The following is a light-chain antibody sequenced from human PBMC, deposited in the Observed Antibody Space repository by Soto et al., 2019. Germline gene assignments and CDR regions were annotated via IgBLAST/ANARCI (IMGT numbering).Light chain of an antibody. CDR3: QQYGSSPYT. CDR2: GAS. V-gene: IGKV3-20*01. J-gene: IGKJ2*01. Sequence: EIVLTQSPGTLSLSPGERATLSCRASQSVSSSYLAWYQQKPGQAPRLLMYGASSRATGIPDRFSGGGSATDFTLTISRLEPEDFAVYDCQQYGSSPYTFGQGTKLEIK. CDR1: QSVSSSY.